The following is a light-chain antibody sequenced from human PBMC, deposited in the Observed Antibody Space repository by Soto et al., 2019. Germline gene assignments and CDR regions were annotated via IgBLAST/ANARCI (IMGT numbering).Light chain of an antibody. CDR1: SSDVGGYDY. V-gene: IGLV2-14*01. CDR3: SSYSISTAYL. J-gene: IGLJ1*01. Sequence: QSALTQPASVSGSPGQSIPISCTGTSSDVGGYDYVSWYQLHPGKAPKLMVFEVSNRPSGVSYRFSGSKSGNTASLTISGLQAEDEADYFCSSYSISTAYLFGNGTKLTVL. CDR2: EVS.